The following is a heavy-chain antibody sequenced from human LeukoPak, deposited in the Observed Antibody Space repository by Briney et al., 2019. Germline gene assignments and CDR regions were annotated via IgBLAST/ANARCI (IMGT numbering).Heavy chain of an antibody. Sequence: PGASLRLSCAASGFTFSSYAMSWVRQAPGKGLEWVSAISGGGGGTYYADSVMGRFTISRDNSKNTLYLQMNSLRAEDTAVYYCAKDLSTLVRGVITLWGQGALVTVSS. V-gene: IGHV3-23*01. CDR2: ISGGGGGT. CDR3: AKDLSTLVRGVITL. D-gene: IGHD3-10*01. CDR1: GFTFSSYA. J-gene: IGHJ4*02.